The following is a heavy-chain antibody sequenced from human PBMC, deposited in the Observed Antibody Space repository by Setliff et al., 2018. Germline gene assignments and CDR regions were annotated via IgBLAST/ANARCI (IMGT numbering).Heavy chain of an antibody. CDR3: ARADHLVTTTFDY. V-gene: IGHV7-4-1*02. CDR2: INTKTGDP. Sequence: ASVKVSCKASGYSLSNYVMNWVRQAPGQGLEWMGWINTKTGDPSHAQGYTGRFAFSLDTSDSTTYLDISTLKAEDTATYFCARADHLVTTTFDYWGQGTLVTVSS. CDR1: GYSLSNYV. D-gene: IGHD4-17*01. J-gene: IGHJ4*01.